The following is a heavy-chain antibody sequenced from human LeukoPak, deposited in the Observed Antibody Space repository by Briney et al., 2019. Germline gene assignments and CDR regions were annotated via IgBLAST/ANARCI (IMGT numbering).Heavy chain of an antibody. V-gene: IGHV3-74*03. CDR1: GFTFSTYW. CDR3: ARDLDYSGRSNFDH. D-gene: IGHD4-23*01. Sequence: GGSLRLSCAASGFTFSTYWMHWVRQAPGKGLVWVSRIKSDGSSIMYADSVRGRLTISRDNAKNTLYLQMNSLRAEDTAVYYCARDLDYSGRSNFDHWGQGTLVTVSS. CDR2: IKSDGSSI. J-gene: IGHJ4*02.